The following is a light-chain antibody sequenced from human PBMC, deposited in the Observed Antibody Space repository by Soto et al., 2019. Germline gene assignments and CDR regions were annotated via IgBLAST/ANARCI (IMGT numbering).Light chain of an antibody. CDR3: SAYAGSYTKV. J-gene: IGLJ3*02. CDR2: DVS. V-gene: IGLV2-11*01. Sequence: QSALTQPGSVSGSPGQSVTISCTGTSSDVGGYNYVSWYQQHPGKAPKLMIYDVSKRPSGVPDRFSGSKSGNTASLTISGIQTEDEADYNCSAYAGSYTKVSGVGTQLPVL. CDR1: SSDVGGYNY.